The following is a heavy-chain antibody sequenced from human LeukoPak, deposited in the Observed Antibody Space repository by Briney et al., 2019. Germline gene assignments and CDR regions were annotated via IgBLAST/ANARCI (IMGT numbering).Heavy chain of an antibody. D-gene: IGHD3-10*01. CDR1: GYTFTTYY. V-gene: IGHV1-46*01. CDR2: INPSGGTT. CDR3: ARVRVRGLRTNAFDI. J-gene: IGHJ3*02. Sequence: XKXSGYTFTTYYMHWVRQAPGQGLEGRGIINPSGGTTDYAQKFQGRLTMTRDTSTTTVYMELSSLRSEHTAVYYCARVRVRGLRTNAFDIWGQGTMVTVSS.